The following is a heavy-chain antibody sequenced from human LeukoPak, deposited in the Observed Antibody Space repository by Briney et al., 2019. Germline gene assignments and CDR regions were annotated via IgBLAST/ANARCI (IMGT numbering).Heavy chain of an antibody. V-gene: IGHV1-69*06. D-gene: IGHD1/OR15-1a*01. Sequence: SVKVSCKAPGGTFSTDALAWVRQVPGQGPEWMGRTIPVFGTTNYAETFQGRVTITADISTSTAYMQLSSLRSEDTAVYYCAREAGIAITGTIWYFDLWGRGTLVTVSS. CDR3: AREAGIAITGTIWYFDL. CDR1: GGTFSTDA. CDR2: TIPVFGTT. J-gene: IGHJ2*01.